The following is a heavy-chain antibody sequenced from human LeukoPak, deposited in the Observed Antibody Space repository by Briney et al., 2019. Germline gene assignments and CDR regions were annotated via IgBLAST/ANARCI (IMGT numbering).Heavy chain of an antibody. CDR3: ARANSTVMEAGFFDY. V-gene: IGHV4-34*01. J-gene: IGHJ4*02. CDR1: GGSFSGYY. D-gene: IGHD4-17*01. CDR2: INHSGST. Sequence: SETLSLTCAVHGGSFSGYYWSWIRQPPGKGLEWIGEINHSGSTNYNPSLKSRVTISVDTSKNQFSLKLSSVTAADTAVYYCARANSTVMEAGFFDYWGQGTLVTVSS.